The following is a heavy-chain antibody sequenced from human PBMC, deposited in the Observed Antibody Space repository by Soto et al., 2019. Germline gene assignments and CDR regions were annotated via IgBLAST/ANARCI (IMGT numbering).Heavy chain of an antibody. J-gene: IGHJ3*02. CDR1: GYIFTSHA. CDR2: INTATENT. CDR3: ATDKITIFFNSFEI. V-gene: IGHV1-3*04. D-gene: IGHD3-3*01. Sequence: QVQLVQSGAEVKKPGASVQVSCKASGYIFTSHAIHWVRQAPGQRLEWMGWINTATENTKYSQKWQGRITITSDPSTDTAYMELSGLTSEDSAVYFCATDKITIFFNSFEIWGQGTLVTVSS.